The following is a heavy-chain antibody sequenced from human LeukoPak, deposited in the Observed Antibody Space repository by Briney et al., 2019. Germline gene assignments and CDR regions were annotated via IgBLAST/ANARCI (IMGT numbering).Heavy chain of an antibody. D-gene: IGHD3-22*01. CDR1: GGSISSYY. J-gene: IGHJ6*02. CDR2: IYYSGST. CDR3: ARIMYYYDSSGYHNYYYYYGMDV. V-gene: IGHV4-59*08. Sequence: SETLSLPCTGSGGSISSYYWSWIRQPPGKGLEWIGYIYYSGSTNYNPSLKSRVTISVDTSKNQFSLKLSSVTAADTAVYYCARIMYYYDSSGYHNYYYYYGMDVWGQGTTVTVSS.